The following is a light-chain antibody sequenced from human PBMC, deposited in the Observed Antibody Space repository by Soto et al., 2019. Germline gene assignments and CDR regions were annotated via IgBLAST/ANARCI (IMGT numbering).Light chain of an antibody. CDR3: QQRTDWWT. V-gene: IGKV3-11*01. CDR1: QSVSSH. J-gene: IGKJ1*01. CDR2: DAS. Sequence: EIVLTQSPATLSLSPGERATLSCRASQSVSSHLAWYQQKPGQAPRLLIYDASNRATGIPARFSGSGSGTDFTLTISSLEPEDFEVYYCQQRTDWWTFGLGTKVEIK.